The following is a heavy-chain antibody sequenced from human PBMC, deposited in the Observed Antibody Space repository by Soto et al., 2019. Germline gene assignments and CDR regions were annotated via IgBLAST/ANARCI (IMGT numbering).Heavy chain of an antibody. V-gene: IGHV3-30-3*01. D-gene: IGHD5-18*01. Sequence: SLILSRAASGFTFSSYAMHWVLQAPGKGLEWVAVISYDGSNKYYADSVKGRFTISRDNSKNTLYLQMNSLRAEDTAVYYCARDKQDGYSYAPYWGQGTMVTVSS. CDR1: GFTFSSYA. CDR3: ARDKQDGYSYAPY. CDR2: ISYDGSNK. J-gene: IGHJ4*02.